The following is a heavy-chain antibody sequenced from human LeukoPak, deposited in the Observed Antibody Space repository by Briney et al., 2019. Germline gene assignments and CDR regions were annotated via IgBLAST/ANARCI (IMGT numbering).Heavy chain of an antibody. CDR2: MNPNSGNT. CDR3: AIRRMTIFGVVRTTGNRFDP. J-gene: IGHJ5*02. V-gene: IGHV1-8*01. D-gene: IGHD3-3*01. Sequence: ASVKVSCKASGYTFTSYDINWVRQATGQGLEWMGWMNPNSGNTGYAQKFQGRVTMTRNTSISTAYMELSSLRSEDTAVYYCAIRRMTIFGVVRTTGNRFDPWGQGTLVTVSS. CDR1: GYTFTSYD.